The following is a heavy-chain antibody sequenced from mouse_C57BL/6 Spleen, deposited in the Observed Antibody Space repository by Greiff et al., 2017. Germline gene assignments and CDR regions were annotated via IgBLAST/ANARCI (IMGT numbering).Heavy chain of an antibody. V-gene: IGHV14-2*01. Sequence: VQLQQSGAELVKPGATVKLSCTASGFYIKDFDMHWVKHRTEQGLERIGRTDPEDGETKYAPKFQGKATITANTTTNTAYLQLSSLTSEDTAVYYCARRVGPPYFDYWGQGTTLTVSS. D-gene: IGHD1-1*02. CDR3: ARRVGPPYFDY. CDR1: GFYIKDFD. J-gene: IGHJ2*01. CDR2: TDPEDGET.